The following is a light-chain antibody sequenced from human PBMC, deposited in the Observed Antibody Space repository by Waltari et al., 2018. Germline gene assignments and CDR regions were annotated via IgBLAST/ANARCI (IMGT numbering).Light chain of an antibody. CDR3: QQGT. CDR1: QSVMTY. CDR2: EAS. Sequence: EIVLTQSPATLYLSPGETATLSCRASQSVMTYLSWYQQRPGPPPRLLIYEASTRAPGIPARFSGSGSGTDFTLTISSLEPEDSAVYYCQQGTFGPGTKVDI. J-gene: IGKJ3*01. V-gene: IGKV3-11*01.